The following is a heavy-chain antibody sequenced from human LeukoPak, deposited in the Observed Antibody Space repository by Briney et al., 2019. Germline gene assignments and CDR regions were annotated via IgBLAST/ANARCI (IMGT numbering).Heavy chain of an antibody. D-gene: IGHD2-15*01. CDR1: GFTFSSYA. V-gene: IGHV3-74*01. Sequence: GGSLRLSCAASGFTFSSYAMSWVRQAPGKGLVWVSRISSDGSSTSYADSVKGRFSISRDNAKNTLYLQMNSLRAEDTAVYYCTRVGSSGGFDYWGQGTLVTVSS. CDR3: TRVGSSGGFDY. CDR2: ISSDGSST. J-gene: IGHJ4*02.